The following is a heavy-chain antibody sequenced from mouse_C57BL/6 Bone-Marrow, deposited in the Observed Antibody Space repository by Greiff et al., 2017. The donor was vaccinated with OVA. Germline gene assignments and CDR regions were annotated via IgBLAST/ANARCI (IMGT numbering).Heavy chain of an antibody. V-gene: IGHV1-81*01. CDR3: ARSYGYAMDY. D-gene: IGHD1-1*01. Sequence: QVHVKQPGAELARPGASVKLSCKASGYTFTSYGISWVKQRTGQGLEWIGEIYPRSGNTYYNEKFKGKATLTADKSSSTAYMELRSLTSEDSAVFFCARSYGYAMDYWGQGTSVTVSS. J-gene: IGHJ4*01. CDR1: GYTFTSYG. CDR2: IYPRSGNT.